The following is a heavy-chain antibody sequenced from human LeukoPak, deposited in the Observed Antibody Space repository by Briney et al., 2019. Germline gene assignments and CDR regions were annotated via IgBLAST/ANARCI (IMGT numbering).Heavy chain of an antibody. Sequence: SETLSLTCTVSSGSISSHYWSWIRQPPGKGVEWLAYIAYSGHTNSNASLKSRVTISVDTSKNQLSLKLSSVTAADTAVYYRARHGSGIDYWGQGTLVTVSS. J-gene: IGHJ4*02. D-gene: IGHD1-26*01. CDR2: IAYSGHT. V-gene: IGHV4-59*08. CDR1: SGSISSHY. CDR3: ARHGSGIDY.